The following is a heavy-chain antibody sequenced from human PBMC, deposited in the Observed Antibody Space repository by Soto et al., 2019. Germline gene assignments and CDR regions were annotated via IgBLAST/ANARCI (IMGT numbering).Heavy chain of an antibody. Sequence: SPTLSLTCEICGGSVSRNSAAWSWIRQSPSRGLEWLGRTYYRSKWYNDFAVSLKSRLTINPDTLKNQFSLLLNSVTPEDTAVYYCAREDYYESSGGMDVWGQGTAVTVSS. J-gene: IGHJ6*02. CDR1: GGSVSRNSAA. D-gene: IGHD3-22*01. CDR2: TYYRSKWYN. V-gene: IGHV6-1*01. CDR3: AREDYYESSGGMDV.